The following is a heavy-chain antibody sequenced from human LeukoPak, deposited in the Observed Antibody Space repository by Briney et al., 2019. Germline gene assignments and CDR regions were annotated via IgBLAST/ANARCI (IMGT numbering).Heavy chain of an antibody. V-gene: IGHV3-7*03. CDR2: IKQDGSEK. Sequence: GGSLRLSCAASGFTFSSYWMGWVRQAPGKGLEWVANIKQDGSEKYYVDSVKGRFTISRDNAKNSLYLQMNSLRAEDTAVYYCARSYYYGSGDFDYWGQGTLVTVSS. CDR3: ARSYYYGSGDFDY. D-gene: IGHD3-10*01. CDR1: GFTFSSYW. J-gene: IGHJ4*02.